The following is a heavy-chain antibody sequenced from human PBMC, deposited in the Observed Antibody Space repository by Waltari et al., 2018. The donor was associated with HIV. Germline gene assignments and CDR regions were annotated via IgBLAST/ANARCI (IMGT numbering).Heavy chain of an antibody. Sequence: EVQLVESGGDLVQPGGSLRPSCAASGFMFSSYRLSWVRQVPGKGLEWVATIKQDGSEEQYVDSVKGRFTISRDNAKNSVYLQMNSLRAEDTAVYYCARRAYDSSGYGWFDPWGQGTLVTVSS. CDR1: GFMFSSYR. J-gene: IGHJ5*02. CDR2: IKQDGSEE. V-gene: IGHV3-7*01. D-gene: IGHD3-22*01. CDR3: ARRAYDSSGYGWFDP.